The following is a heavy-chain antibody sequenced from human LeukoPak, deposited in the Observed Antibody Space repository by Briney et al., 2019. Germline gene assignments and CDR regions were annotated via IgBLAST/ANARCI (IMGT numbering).Heavy chain of an antibody. CDR2: ISYDGNNK. D-gene: IGHD6-13*01. V-gene: IGHV3-30-3*01. CDR1: GFTFTTYA. J-gene: IGHJ4*02. CDR3: ARSSSSWLNYDS. Sequence: GGSLRLSCAASGFTFTTYAMHWVRQAPGKGLKWVAVISYDGNNKYYADSVKDRFTISRDNSKNTLYLQMNSLRAEDSAVYWCARSSSSWLNYDSWGQGTLVTVSS.